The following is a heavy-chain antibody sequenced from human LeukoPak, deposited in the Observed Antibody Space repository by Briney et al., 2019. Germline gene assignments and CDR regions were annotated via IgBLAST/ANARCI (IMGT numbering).Heavy chain of an antibody. CDR3: ARDGSYNSGWHIDY. Sequence: GGSLRLTCAASGFTFSDYYMSWIRQAPGKGLEWVSYISSSGSTIYYADSVKGRFTISRDNAKNSLYLQMTSLRAEDTAVYYCARDGSYNSGWHIDYWGQGTLVTVSS. CDR1: GFTFSDYY. J-gene: IGHJ4*02. CDR2: ISSSGSTI. D-gene: IGHD6-19*01. V-gene: IGHV3-11*01.